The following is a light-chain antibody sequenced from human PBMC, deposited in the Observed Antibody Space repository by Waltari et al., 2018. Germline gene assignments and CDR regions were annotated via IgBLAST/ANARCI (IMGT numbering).Light chain of an antibody. V-gene: IGLV3-19*01. CDR1: SFGRFY. J-gene: IGLJ3*02. Sequence: SSAVTQDPHLSVALGQKVRIKSRGASFGRFYPSWYRQRPGQAPVLVLYGQERPSGIPDRFSGSTSGDTAYLTITGAQAGDEADYYCLSRDTPSTRVFGGGTRLTVV. CDR2: GQE. CDR3: LSRDTPSTRV.